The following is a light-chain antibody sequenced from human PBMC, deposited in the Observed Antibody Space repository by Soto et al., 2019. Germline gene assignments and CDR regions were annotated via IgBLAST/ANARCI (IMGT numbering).Light chain of an antibody. Sequence: QSLLPHPASLSGSPGQSITISCTGTSSDVGSYNLVSWYQQHPGKAPKLMIYEGSKRPSGVSNRFSGSKSGNTASLTISGLQAEDEADYYCCSYAGNYVFGTGTKVTAL. CDR2: EGS. V-gene: IGLV2-23*01. CDR3: CSYAGNYV. CDR1: SSDVGSYNL. J-gene: IGLJ1*01.